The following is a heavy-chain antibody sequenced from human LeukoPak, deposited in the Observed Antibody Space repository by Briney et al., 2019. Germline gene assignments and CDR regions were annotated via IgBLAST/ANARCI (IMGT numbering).Heavy chain of an antibody. V-gene: IGHV1-46*01. J-gene: IGHJ6*04. CDR1: GYTFTSYY. CDR3: ARDPALIFSDV. D-gene: IGHD3/OR15-3a*01. CDR2: INPSGGST. Sequence: GASVKVSCKASGYTFTSYYMHWVRQAPGQGLEWMGIINPSGGSTSYAQKFQGRVTMTRDMSTSTVYMELSSLRSEDTALYYCARDPALIFSDVWGRGTTVTVSS.